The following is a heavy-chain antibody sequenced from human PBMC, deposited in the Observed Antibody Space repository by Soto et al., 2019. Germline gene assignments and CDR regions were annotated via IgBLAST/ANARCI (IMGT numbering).Heavy chain of an antibody. CDR1: GYTLNNYG. V-gene: IGHV1-18*01. CDR2: ITVYNGNT. Sequence: QVQLVQSGVEVKKPGASVTVSCKASGYTLNNYGITWVRQAPGQGPEWMGWITVYNGNTKNAQRLKGRVTMTTDTSTNTGHMELRNLRSDDTAVYYCASAPLYNNGWYGEWFESWGQGTLVIVSS. CDR3: ASAPLYNNGWYGEWFES. D-gene: IGHD6-19*01. J-gene: IGHJ5*01.